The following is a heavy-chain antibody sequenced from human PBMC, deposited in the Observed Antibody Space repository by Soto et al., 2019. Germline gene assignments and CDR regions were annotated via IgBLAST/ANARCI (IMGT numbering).Heavy chain of an antibody. CDR2: MNPNSGNT. Sequence: ASVKVSCKASGYTFTSYDINWVRQATGQGLEWMGWMNPNSGNTGYAQKFQGRVTMTRNTSISTAYMELSSLRSEDTAVYYCARGLRHYYSYGMDVWGQETTVTV. CDR3: ARGLRHYYSYGMDV. J-gene: IGHJ6*01. V-gene: IGHV1-8*01. CDR1: GYTFTSYD.